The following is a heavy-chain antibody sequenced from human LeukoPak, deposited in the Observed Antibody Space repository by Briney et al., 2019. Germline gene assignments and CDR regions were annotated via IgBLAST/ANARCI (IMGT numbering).Heavy chain of an antibody. CDR3: ARGQITMVRGVMGYYYYYMDV. Sequence: GGSLRLSCAASGFPFSSYSMNWVRQAPGKGLEWVSSISSGTSYIYYADSVKGRFTISRDNAKNSLYLQMNSLRAEDTAVYYCARGQITMVRGVMGYYYYYMDVWGKGTTVTVSS. D-gene: IGHD3-10*01. J-gene: IGHJ6*03. CDR2: ISSGTSYI. CDR1: GFPFSSYS. V-gene: IGHV3-21*04.